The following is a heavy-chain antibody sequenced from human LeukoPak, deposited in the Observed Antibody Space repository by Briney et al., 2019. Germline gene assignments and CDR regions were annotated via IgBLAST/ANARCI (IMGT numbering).Heavy chain of an antibody. CDR2: IYYTGST. CDR3: ARGDYGDYDY. Sequence: SETLSLTCTVSGGSISGYYWSWIRQPPGKGLEWIGYIYYTGSTNYNPSLKSRLTISADTSKNQFSLKLSSVTAADTAVYYCARGDYGDYDYWGQGTLVTVSS. V-gene: IGHV4-59*01. J-gene: IGHJ4*02. D-gene: IGHD4-17*01. CDR1: GGSISGYY.